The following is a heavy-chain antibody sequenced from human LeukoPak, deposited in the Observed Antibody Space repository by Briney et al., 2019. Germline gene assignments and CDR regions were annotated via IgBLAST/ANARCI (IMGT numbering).Heavy chain of an antibody. J-gene: IGHJ1*01. D-gene: IGHD5-24*01. V-gene: IGHV1-69*13. Sequence: SVKVSCKASGYTFTSYAISWVRQAPGQGLEWMGGIIPIFGTANYAQKFQGRVTITADESTSTAYMELSSLRSEDTAVYYCAKDLQGRWLQHEYFQHWGQGTLVTVSS. CDR2: IIPIFGTA. CDR3: AKDLQGRWLQHEYFQH. CDR1: GYTFTSYA.